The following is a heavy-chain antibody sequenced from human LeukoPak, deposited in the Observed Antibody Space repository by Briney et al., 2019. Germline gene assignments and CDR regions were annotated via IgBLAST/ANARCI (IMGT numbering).Heavy chain of an antibody. CDR2: IYYSGST. Sequence: PSETLSLTCTVSGGSISSSSYYWGWIRQPPGKGREWIGSIYYSGSTYYNPSLKSRVTISVDTSKNQFSLKLSSVTAADTAVYYCARIVGASDYWGQGTLVTVSS. CDR3: ARIVGASDY. J-gene: IGHJ4*02. D-gene: IGHD1-26*01. V-gene: IGHV4-39*01. CDR1: GGSISSSSYY.